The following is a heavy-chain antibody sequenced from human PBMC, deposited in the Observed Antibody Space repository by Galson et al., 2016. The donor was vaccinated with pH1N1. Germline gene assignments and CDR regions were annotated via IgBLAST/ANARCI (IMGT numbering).Heavy chain of an antibody. D-gene: IGHD3-3*01. CDR3: AKADGYYSGYFDY. CDR1: GFTFDDYA. CDR2: ISWNSGSI. Sequence: SLRLSCAASGFTFDDYAMHWVRQAPGKGLEWVSGISWNSGSIGYADSVKGRFTISRDNAKNSLYLQMNSLRAEDTALYYCAKADGYYSGYFDYWGQETLVTVSS. J-gene: IGHJ4*02. V-gene: IGHV3-9*01.